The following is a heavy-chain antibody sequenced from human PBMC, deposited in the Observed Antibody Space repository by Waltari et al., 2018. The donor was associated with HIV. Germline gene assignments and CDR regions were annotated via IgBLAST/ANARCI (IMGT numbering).Heavy chain of an antibody. Sequence: QVQLVQSGAEVKKPGASVKVSCKASGYIFTNYGISWVRQAPGQGLDWMGSISPYNGNANYAQELQGRVTLITDTFTDTAYMELRSLRSDDTAVYYCARERGYCSGGGCHSSDYWGQGTLVTVSS. J-gene: IGHJ4*02. CDR1: GYIFTNYG. CDR3: ARERGYCSGGGCHSSDY. V-gene: IGHV1-18*01. CDR2: ISPYNGNA. D-gene: IGHD2-15*01.